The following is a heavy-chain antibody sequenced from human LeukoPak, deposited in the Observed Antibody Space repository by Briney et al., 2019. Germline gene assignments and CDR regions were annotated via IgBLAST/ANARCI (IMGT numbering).Heavy chain of an antibody. CDR2: ISSSGSTI. CDR3: ARDGGPGDYYDFWSGYYGEPFDY. CDR1: GFTFSSYE. D-gene: IGHD3-3*01. Sequence: GGSLRLSCAASGFTFSSYEMNWVRQAPGKGLEWVSYISSSGSTIYYADSVKGRFTISRDNAKNSLYLQMNSLRAEDTAVYYCARDGGPGDYYDFWSGYYGEPFDYWGQGTLVTVSS. J-gene: IGHJ4*02. V-gene: IGHV3-48*03.